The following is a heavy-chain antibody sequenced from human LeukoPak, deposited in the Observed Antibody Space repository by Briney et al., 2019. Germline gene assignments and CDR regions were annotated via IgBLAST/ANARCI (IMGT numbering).Heavy chain of an antibody. Sequence: GGSLRLSCAASGFTFSSYAMHWVRQAPGKGLEWVSYISSSGSTIYYADSVKGRFAISRDNAKNSLYLQMNSLRAEDTAVYYCAGTGVTEYYFDYWGQGTLVTVSS. CDR3: AGTGVTEYYFDY. V-gene: IGHV3-48*03. CDR1: GFTFSSYA. D-gene: IGHD7-27*01. J-gene: IGHJ4*02. CDR2: ISSSGSTI.